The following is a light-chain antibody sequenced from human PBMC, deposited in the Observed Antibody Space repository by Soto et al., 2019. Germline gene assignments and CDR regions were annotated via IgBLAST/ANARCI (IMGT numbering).Light chain of an antibody. CDR2: RTS. Sequence: DIQMTQSPSTLSASVGDRVIITCRASQSVKTWLAWYQQKPGKAPKVLIYRTSTLESGVPSRFSGNGSGTEFPLTTIILPPDDFATYYCQHYSCYPYTCGQGHRLDSK. J-gene: IGKJ2*01. CDR3: QHYSCYPYT. V-gene: IGKV1-5*03. CDR1: QSVKTW.